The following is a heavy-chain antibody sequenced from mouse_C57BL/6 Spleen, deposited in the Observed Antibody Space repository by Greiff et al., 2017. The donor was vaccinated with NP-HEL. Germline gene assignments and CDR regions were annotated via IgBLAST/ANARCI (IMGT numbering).Heavy chain of an antibody. J-gene: IGHJ3*01. CDR1: GYTFTDYE. CDR2: IDPETGGT. Sequence: QVQLQQSGAELVRPGASVTLSCKASGYTFTDYEMHWVKQTPVHGLEWIGAIDPETGGTAYNQKFKGKAILTADKSSSTACMELRSLTSEDSAVYYCTRKENAWFAYWGQGTLVTVSA. V-gene: IGHV1-15*01. CDR3: TRKENAWFAY.